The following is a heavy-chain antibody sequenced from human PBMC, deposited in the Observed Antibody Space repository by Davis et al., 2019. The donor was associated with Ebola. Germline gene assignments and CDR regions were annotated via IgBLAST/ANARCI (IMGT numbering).Heavy chain of an antibody. CDR3: AMNTAMVH. CDR2: IYSGFIT. CDR1: GFTFDDYA. J-gene: IGHJ4*02. Sequence: GGSLRLSCAASGFTFDDYAMTWVRQAPGEGLQWVSIIYSGFITYYADSVKGRFTISTDNSKNTLYLQMNSLRAEDTAVYYCAMNTAMVHWGQGTLVTVSS. V-gene: IGHV3-66*01. D-gene: IGHD5-18*01.